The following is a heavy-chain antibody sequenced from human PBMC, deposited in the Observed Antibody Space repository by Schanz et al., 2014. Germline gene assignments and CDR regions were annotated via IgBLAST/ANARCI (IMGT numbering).Heavy chain of an antibody. V-gene: IGHV3-30*04. CDR1: GFTLSSYA. CDR2: MSYDGSIK. J-gene: IGHJ4*02. D-gene: IGHD2-2*01. CDR3: AKDSTHIDIVLVPTAIDY. Sequence: QVQLVESGGGVVQPGRSLRLSCAAYGFTLSSYAMHWVRQAPGKGLEWVAAMSYDGSIKYYGDSVKGRFTISRDNSKNTLYLHMNTLRSEDTAVYYCAKDSTHIDIVLVPTAIDYWGQGTLVTVSS.